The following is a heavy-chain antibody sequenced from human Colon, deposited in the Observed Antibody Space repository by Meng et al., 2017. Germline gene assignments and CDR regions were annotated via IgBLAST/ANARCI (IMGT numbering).Heavy chain of an antibody. V-gene: IGHV4-34*01. Sequence: VPNHAGAAGFLQPSGTLSLTCAVSGGSFSGFYWSWIRQPQGKGLEWIGEIDHFGISNYNSSLKGRLTMSVDTSKKQISLTLTSVTAADTAVYYCATGLRHGDWFDPWGPGTLVTVSS. D-gene: IGHD4-17*01. CDR3: ATGLRHGDWFDP. J-gene: IGHJ5*02. CDR2: IDHFGIS. CDR1: GGSFSGFY.